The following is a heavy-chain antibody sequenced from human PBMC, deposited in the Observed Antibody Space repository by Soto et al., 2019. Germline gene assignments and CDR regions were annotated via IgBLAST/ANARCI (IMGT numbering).Heavy chain of an antibody. CDR1: GFTVSSNY. Sequence: GGSLRLSCAASGFTVSSNYMSWVRQAPGKGLEWVSVIYSGGSTYYADSVKDRFTISRDNSKSTLYLQMNSLRAEDTAVYYCARGGYYCYGMDVWGQGTTVTVSS. V-gene: IGHV3-53*01. CDR3: ARGGYYCYGMDV. J-gene: IGHJ6*02. CDR2: IYSGGST.